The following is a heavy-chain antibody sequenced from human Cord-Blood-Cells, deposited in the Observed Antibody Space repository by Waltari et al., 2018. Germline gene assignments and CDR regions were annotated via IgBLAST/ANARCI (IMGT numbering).Heavy chain of an antibody. CDR1: GYTFTGYY. CDR3: AIGGYSGYDFDY. D-gene: IGHD5-12*01. CDR2: INPNRGGT. V-gene: IGHV1-2*02. Sequence: QVQLVQSGAEVKKPGASVKVSCTASGYTFTGYYMHWLRQAPGQGLEWMGWINPNRGGTNYAQKFQGRVTMTRDTSISTAYMELSRLRSDDTAVYYCAIGGYSGYDFDYWGQGTLVTVSS. J-gene: IGHJ4*02.